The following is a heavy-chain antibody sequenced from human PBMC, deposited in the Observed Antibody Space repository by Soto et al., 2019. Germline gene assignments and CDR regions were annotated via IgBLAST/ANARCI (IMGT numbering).Heavy chain of an antibody. J-gene: IGHJ4*02. CDR2: INSDGSST. CDR1: GFTFSSYW. V-gene: IGHV3-74*01. CDR3: ARDHRHTYRPAGYTRDCSGCHDY. Sequence: GGSLRLSCAASGFTFSSYWMHWVRQAPGKGLVWVSRINSDGSSTSYADSVKGRFTISRDNAKNTLYLQMNSLRAEDTAVYYCARDHRHTYRPAGYTRDCSGCHDYWGQGTLVTVS. D-gene: IGHD6-19*01.